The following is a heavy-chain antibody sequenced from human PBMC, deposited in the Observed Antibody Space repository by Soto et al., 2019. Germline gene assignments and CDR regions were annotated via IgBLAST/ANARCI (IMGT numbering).Heavy chain of an antibody. CDR3: ARTPEGNKYYDDSSGYYHAFDI. J-gene: IGHJ3*02. CDR1: GYTFTGYY. D-gene: IGHD3-22*01. CDR2: INPNSGGT. V-gene: IGHV1-2*02. Sequence: QVQLVQSGAEVKKPGASVKVSCKASGYTFTGYYMHWVRQAPGQGLEWMGWINPNSGGTNYAQKFQGRVTMTRETSIRTAYMELIRLRSYDTAVYYCARTPEGNKYYDDSSGYYHAFDIWGQGTMVTDSS.